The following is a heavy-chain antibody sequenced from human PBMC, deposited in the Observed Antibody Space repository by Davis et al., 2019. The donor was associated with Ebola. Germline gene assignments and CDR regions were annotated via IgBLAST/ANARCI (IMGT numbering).Heavy chain of an antibody. CDR3: AKTAAAGTY. V-gene: IGHV3-30*02. Sequence: GGSLRLSCVVSGLTFSRYGMHWVRQTPGKGLEWVAFIWFDGRNAHYIDSVKGRFTISRDNSKNTLYLQMNSLRAEDTAVYYCAKTAAAGTYWGQGTLVTVSS. CDR2: IWFDGRNA. CDR1: GLTFSRYG. J-gene: IGHJ4*02. D-gene: IGHD6-13*01.